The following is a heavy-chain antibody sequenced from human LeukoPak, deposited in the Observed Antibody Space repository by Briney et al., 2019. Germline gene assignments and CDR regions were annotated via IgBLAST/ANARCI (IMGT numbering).Heavy chain of an antibody. CDR3: ARLRYSGSYYHFDY. J-gene: IGHJ4*02. V-gene: IGHV4-59*08. CDR2: IYYSGST. Sequence: SETLSLTCTVSGGSISSYYWSWIRQPPGKGLEWIGYIYYSGSTNYNPSLKSRVTISVDTSKNQFSLKLSSVTAADTAVYYCARLRYSGSYYHFDYWGQGTMVTVSS. CDR1: GGSISSYY. D-gene: IGHD1-26*01.